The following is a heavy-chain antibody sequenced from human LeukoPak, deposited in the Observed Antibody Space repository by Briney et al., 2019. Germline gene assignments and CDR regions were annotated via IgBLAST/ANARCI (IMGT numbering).Heavy chain of an antibody. CDR1: GGSISSYY. CDR3: ARVIVARGRFYYFDY. Sequence: PSETLSLTCTVSGGSISSYYWSWIRQPPGKGLEWIGYIYYSGSTNYNPSLKSRVTISVDTSKNQFSLKLSSVTAADTAVYYCARVIVARGRFYYFDYWGQGTLVTVSS. V-gene: IGHV4-59*08. CDR2: IYYSGST. D-gene: IGHD5-12*01. J-gene: IGHJ4*02.